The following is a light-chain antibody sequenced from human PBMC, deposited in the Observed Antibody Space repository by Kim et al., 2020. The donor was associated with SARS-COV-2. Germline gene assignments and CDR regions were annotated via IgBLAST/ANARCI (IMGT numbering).Light chain of an antibody. CDR3: QQYRMSRT. CDR1: QSVGDNC. J-gene: IGKJ1*01. Sequence: VSPGERATLSCTASQSVGDNCLAWYQQKPGQAPRLLIFDASNRAPDIPDRFRASGSGTDFTFIIDRLEPEDFAVYYCQQYRMSRTFGRGTKVDIK. V-gene: IGKV3-20*01. CDR2: DAS.